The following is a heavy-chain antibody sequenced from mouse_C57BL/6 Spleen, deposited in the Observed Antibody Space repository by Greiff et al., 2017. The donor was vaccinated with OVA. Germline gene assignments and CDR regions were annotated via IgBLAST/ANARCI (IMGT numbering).Heavy chain of an antibody. CDR3: ARTPHSYGSSAMDY. V-gene: IGHV1-59*01. J-gene: IGHJ4*01. D-gene: IGHD1-1*01. CDR2: IDPSDSYT. Sequence: QVQLQQPGAELVRPGPSVKLSCKASGYTFTSYWMHWVKQRPGQGLEWIGVIDPSDSYTNYNQKFKGKATLTVDTSSSTAYMQLSSLTSEDSAVYYCARTPHSYGSSAMDYWGQGTSVTVSS. CDR1: GYTFTSYW.